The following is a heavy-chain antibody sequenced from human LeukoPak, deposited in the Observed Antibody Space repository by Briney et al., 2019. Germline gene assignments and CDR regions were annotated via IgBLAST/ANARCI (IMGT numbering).Heavy chain of an antibody. V-gene: IGHV4-34*01. J-gene: IGHJ4*02. Sequence: SETLSLTCAVYGGSFSGYYWSWIRQPPGKGLEWIGEINHSGSTNYNPSLKSRVTISVDTSKNQFSLKLSSVTAADTAVYYCAIGYRWVDYWGQGTLVTVSS. CDR2: INHSGST. D-gene: IGHD5-12*01. CDR1: GGSFSGYY. CDR3: AIGYRWVDY.